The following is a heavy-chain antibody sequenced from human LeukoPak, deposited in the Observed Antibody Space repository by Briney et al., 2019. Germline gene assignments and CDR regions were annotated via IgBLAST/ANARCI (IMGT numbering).Heavy chain of an antibody. D-gene: IGHD6-13*01. CDR1: GGSFSGYY. V-gene: IGHV4-34*01. CDR2: INHSGST. Sequence: SETLSLTCAVYGGSFSGYYWSWIRQPPARGLEWIGEINHSGSTNYNPSLKSRVTISVDTSKNQFSLKLSSVTAADTAVYYCATTARYSSRVFDYWGQGTLVTVSS. J-gene: IGHJ4*02. CDR3: ATTARYSSRVFDY.